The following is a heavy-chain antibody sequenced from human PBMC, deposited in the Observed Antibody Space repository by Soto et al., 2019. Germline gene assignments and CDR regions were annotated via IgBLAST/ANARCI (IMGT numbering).Heavy chain of an antibody. CDR1: GYTFINYH. J-gene: IGHJ4*02. D-gene: IGHD5-12*01. Sequence: QVQLVQSGGEVKKPGASVTVSCKASGYTFINYHITWVRQAPGQGLEWMAWINAYNGMTDYAQTFQGRVTMTGATSPSTASMELRTLGCDDTAVYFFANSARGEMATDWGQGALVTVSS. CDR3: ANSARGEMATD. V-gene: IGHV1-18*01. CDR2: INAYNGMT.